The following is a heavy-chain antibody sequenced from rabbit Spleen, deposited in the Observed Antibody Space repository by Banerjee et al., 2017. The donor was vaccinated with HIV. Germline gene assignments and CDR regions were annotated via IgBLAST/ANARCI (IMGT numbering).Heavy chain of an antibody. J-gene: IGHJ4*01. V-gene: IGHV1S45*01. CDR1: GFSFSSGYY. D-gene: IGHD1-1*01. CDR3: ASGYSDIYFNL. Sequence: QEQLEESGGGLVKPGASLTLTCKASGFSFSSGYYMYWVRQAPGKGLEWIGCIGTGSGSTWYASWAKGRFTISKTSSTTMTLQMTSLTAADTATYFCASGYSDIYFNLWGPGTLVTVS. CDR2: IGTGSGST.